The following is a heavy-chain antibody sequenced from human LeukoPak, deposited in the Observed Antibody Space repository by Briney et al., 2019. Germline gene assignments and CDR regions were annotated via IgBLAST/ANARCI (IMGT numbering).Heavy chain of an antibody. V-gene: IGHV3-15*01. J-gene: IGHJ4*02. CDR3: ARGLCTSTGCYQGPFDF. CDR2: IKNKTNGGTT. CDR1: GFIFSSAW. Sequence: PGESLRLTCEASGFIFSSAWMTWVRQAPGKGLEWVGHIKNKTNGGTTDYAAPVKGRFSISRDDSKKTLYLQMNRLRTEDTAVYYCARGLCTSTGCYQGPFDFWGQGMLVTVYS. D-gene: IGHD2-2*01.